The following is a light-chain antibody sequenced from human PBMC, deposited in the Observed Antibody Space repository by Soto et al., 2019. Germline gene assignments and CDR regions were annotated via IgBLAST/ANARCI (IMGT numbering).Light chain of an antibody. J-gene: IGKJ1*01. CDR2: KAS. Sequence: DIQMTQSPSTLSASVGDRVSITCRASQSISRYLAWYQQKPGKAPKLLIYKASSLEGGVPSRFSGSGSGTEFILTISSLQPDDFATYYCQQYDSYTTFGQGTKV. CDR1: QSISRY. CDR3: QQYDSYTT. V-gene: IGKV1-5*03.